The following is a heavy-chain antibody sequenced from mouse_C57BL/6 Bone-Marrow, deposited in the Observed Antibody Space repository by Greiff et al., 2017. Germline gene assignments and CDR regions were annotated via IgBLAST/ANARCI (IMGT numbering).Heavy chain of an antibody. CDR2: IDPSDSET. Sequence: QVQLQQPGAELVRPGSSVKLSCTASGFTFTSYWMHWVKQRPIQGLEWIGNIDPSDSETHYNQKFKDKATLTVDNSSSTAYMQLSSLTSEDSAVSYCARRNYATDYFDYWGQGTTLTVSS. V-gene: IGHV1-52*01. CDR3: ARRNYATDYFDY. D-gene: IGHD2-4*01. J-gene: IGHJ2*01. CDR1: GFTFTSYW.